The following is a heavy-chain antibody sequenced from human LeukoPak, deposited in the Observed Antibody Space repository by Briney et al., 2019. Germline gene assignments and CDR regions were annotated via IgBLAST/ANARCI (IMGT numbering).Heavy chain of an antibody. CDR3: AKVLGLLWFRDHSTDAFDI. V-gene: IGHV3-23*01. J-gene: IGHJ3*02. CDR1: GFTFSSYA. Sequence: PGGSLRLSCAASGFTFSSYAMSWVRQAPGKGLEWVSAISGSGGSTYYAGSVKGRFTISRDNSKNTLYLQMNSLRAEDTAVYYCAKVLGLLWFRDHSTDAFDIWGQGTMVTVSS. CDR2: ISGSGGST. D-gene: IGHD3-10*01.